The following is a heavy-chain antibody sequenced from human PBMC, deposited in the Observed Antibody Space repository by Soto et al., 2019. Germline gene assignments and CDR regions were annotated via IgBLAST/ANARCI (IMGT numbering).Heavy chain of an antibody. J-gene: IGHJ6*02. V-gene: IGHV3-21*01. CDR1: GFTFSNYW. D-gene: IGHD3-10*01. CDR3: ARGEYEADV. CDR2: ISSSSSYI. Sequence: GGSLRLSCVASGFTFSNYWMHWVRQAPGKGLEWVSSISSSSSYIYYADSVKGRLTISRDNAKNSLYLQMNSLRAEDTAVYYCARGEYEADVWGQGTTVTVSS.